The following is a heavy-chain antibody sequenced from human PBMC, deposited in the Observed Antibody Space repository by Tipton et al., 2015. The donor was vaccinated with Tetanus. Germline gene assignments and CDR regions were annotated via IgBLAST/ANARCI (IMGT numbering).Heavy chain of an antibody. V-gene: IGHV4-34*09. CDR1: GGSLSRYY. CDR2: IYHSGST. CDR3: ARGGVRGVIMAHFFDY. D-gene: IGHD3-10*01. J-gene: IGHJ4*02. Sequence: TLSLTCAVYGGSLSRYYWTWIRQPPGKGLEWIGYIYHSGSTYYNPSLQSRVSMSLDTSKNRFSLKLTSVTAADTAVYYCARGGVRGVIMAHFFDYWGQGALVTVSS.